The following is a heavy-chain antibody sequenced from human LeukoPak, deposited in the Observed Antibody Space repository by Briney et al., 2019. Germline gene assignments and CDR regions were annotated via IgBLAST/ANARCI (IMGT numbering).Heavy chain of an antibody. CDR2: ISGSGGGT. Sequence: GGALRLSCAAAGCAFSNYAMTWVRPAPGKGLEWVSAISGSGGGTFYADSVKGRFTISRDKSKDTLYLQMSSLRAEDTAVYYCAKNRYQLLPIFDYWGQGTLVTVSS. CDR3: AKNRYQLLPIFDY. V-gene: IGHV3-23*01. CDR1: GCAFSNYA. J-gene: IGHJ4*02. D-gene: IGHD2-2*01.